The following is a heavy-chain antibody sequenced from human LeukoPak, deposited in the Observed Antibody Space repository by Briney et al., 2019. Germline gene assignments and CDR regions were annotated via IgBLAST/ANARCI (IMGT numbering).Heavy chain of an antibody. V-gene: IGHV3-74*01. D-gene: IGHD6-13*01. Sequence: GSLRLSCAASGFTFSSYWMHWVRQAPGKGLVWVSRINSDGSSTSYADSVKGRFTISRDNAKNTLYLQMNSLRAEDTAVYYCAREAQQLELDYWGQGTLVTVSS. J-gene: IGHJ4*02. CDR2: INSDGSST. CDR3: AREAQQLELDY. CDR1: GFTFSSYW.